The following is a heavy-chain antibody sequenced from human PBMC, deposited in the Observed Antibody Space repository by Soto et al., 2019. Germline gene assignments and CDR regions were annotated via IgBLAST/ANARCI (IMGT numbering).Heavy chain of an antibody. Sequence: QLQLQESGPGLVKPSETLSLTCTVSGGSISSSSYYWGWIRQPPGKGLEWIGSIYYSGSTYYNPCLKSRVTISVDTSKNQFSLKQSSVTAADTAVYYCARHTPAISISDHWGQGTLVTVSS. CDR2: IYYSGST. D-gene: IGHD2-15*01. V-gene: IGHV4-39*01. CDR1: GGSISSSSYY. CDR3: ARHTPAISISDH. J-gene: IGHJ4*02.